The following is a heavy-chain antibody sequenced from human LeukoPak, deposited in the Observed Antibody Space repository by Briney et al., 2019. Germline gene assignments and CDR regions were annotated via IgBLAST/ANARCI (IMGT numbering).Heavy chain of an antibody. CDR2: IWYDGSNK. Sequence: GGSLRLSCATSGFTFSSYGIDWVRQAPGKGLEWVAVIWYDGSNKYYADSVKGRFTITRDQSKNTAYLQMNSLRVEDTAVYYCARLGSGWSFDYWGQGALVTVSS. CDR3: ARLGSGWSFDY. CDR1: GFTFSSYG. J-gene: IGHJ4*02. D-gene: IGHD6-19*01. V-gene: IGHV3-33*01.